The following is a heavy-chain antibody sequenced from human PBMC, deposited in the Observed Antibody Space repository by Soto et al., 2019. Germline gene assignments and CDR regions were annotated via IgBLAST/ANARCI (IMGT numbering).Heavy chain of an antibody. CDR1: GFTLSGND. Sequence: QVQLVESGGGVVQPGRSLRLSCAASGFTLSGNDMHWVRQAPGKGPEWVAVMSYDGSHQYYADSVKGRFTISRDTSKSMLYLQMTSLRTEDTAVYYCAKGGWYTSSSPSDCWGQGTLVTVSS. V-gene: IGHV3-30*18. D-gene: IGHD6-6*01. CDR3: AKGGWYTSSSPSDC. J-gene: IGHJ4*02. CDR2: MSYDGSHQ.